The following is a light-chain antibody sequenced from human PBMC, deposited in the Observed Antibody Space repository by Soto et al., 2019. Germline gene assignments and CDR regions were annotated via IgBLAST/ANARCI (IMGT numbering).Light chain of an antibody. CDR3: QQYGSSPRS. CDR1: QSISSSY. Sequence: EIVLTQSPGTLSLSPGERATLSCRSSQSISSSYLAWYQQKLGQAPRLLTYGASSSATGIPDRFSGSGSGTDFTLTISRLEPEDFAVYYCQQYGSSPRSFGQGTKVEIK. V-gene: IGKV3-20*01. J-gene: IGKJ1*01. CDR2: GAS.